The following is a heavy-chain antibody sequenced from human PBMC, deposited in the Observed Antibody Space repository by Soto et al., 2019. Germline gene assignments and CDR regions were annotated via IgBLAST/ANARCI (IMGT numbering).Heavy chain of an antibody. CDR2: INVYNGNT. V-gene: IGHV1-18*01. Sequence: QVQLVQSGGEVKKPGASVKVSCKASGYTFTNYGISWVRQAPGQGLEWMGWINVYNGNTKYAQKVQGRVTMTTDTCTSTAYMEVRSLRSDDTAVYYCARGVGSGSYYNQYNWFDPWGQGTLVTVSS. J-gene: IGHJ5*02. CDR1: GYTFTNYG. D-gene: IGHD3-10*01. CDR3: ARGVGSGSYYNQYNWFDP.